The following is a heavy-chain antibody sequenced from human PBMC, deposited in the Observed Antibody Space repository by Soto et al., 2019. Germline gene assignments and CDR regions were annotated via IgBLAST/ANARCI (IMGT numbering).Heavy chain of an antibody. D-gene: IGHD6-13*01. J-gene: IGHJ4*02. CDR1: GGTFSSYA. Sequence: RASVKVSCKASGGTFSSYAISWVRQAPGQGLEWMGGIIPIFGTANYAQKFQGRVTITADESTSTAYMELSSLRSEDTAVYYCARARWKQQLVDRVFDYWGQGTLVTVSS. CDR3: ARARWKQQLVDRVFDY. V-gene: IGHV1-69*13. CDR2: IIPIFGTA.